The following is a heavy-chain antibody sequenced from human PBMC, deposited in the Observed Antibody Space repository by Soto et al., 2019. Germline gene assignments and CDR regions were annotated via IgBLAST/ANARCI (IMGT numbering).Heavy chain of an antibody. CDR3: ASHPPPPNTVLGDY. CDR2: IYYSGST. D-gene: IGHD4-17*01. Sequence: SETLSLTCTVSGGSISSSSYYWGWIRQPPGKGLEWIGSIYYSGSTYYNPSLKSRVTISVDTSKNQFSLKLSSVTAADTAGYYCASHPPPPNTVLGDYWGQGTLVTVSS. V-gene: IGHV4-39*01. J-gene: IGHJ4*02. CDR1: GGSISSSSYY.